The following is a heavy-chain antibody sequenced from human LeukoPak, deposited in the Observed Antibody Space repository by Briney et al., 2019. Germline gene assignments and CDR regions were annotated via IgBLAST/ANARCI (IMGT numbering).Heavy chain of an antibody. V-gene: IGHV1-18*01. J-gene: IGHJ4*02. D-gene: IGHD1-7*01. CDR1: GYTFTRYG. Sequence: ASVRVSCTASGYTFTRYGISWVRQAPGQGLQWLGWISASNGNTNYAQKFRDRVTMSTDTSTGTAYLDVRSLTSDDTAVYYCARDHSNWNYAPDFWGQGTLVIVSS. CDR2: ISASNGNT. CDR3: ARDHSNWNYAPDF.